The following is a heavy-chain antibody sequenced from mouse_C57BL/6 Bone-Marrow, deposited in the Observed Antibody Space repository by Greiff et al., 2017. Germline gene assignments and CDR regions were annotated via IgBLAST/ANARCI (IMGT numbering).Heavy chain of an antibody. V-gene: IGHV5-17*01. Sequence: EVKLMESGGGLVKPGGSLKLSCAASGFTFSDYGMHWVRQAPEKGLEWVAYISSGSSTIYYADTVKGRFTISRDNAKNTLFLQMTSLRSEDTAMYYCARHDGAYWGQGTLVTVSA. CDR2: ISSGSSTI. CDR1: GFTFSDYG. J-gene: IGHJ3*01. CDR3: ARHDGAY. D-gene: IGHD2-12*01.